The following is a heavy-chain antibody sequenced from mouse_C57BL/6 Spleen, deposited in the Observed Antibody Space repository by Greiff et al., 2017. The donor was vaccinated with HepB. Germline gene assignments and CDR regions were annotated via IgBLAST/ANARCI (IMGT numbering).Heavy chain of an antibody. CDR2: IDPSDSYT. J-gene: IGHJ4*01. Sequence: VQLQQSGAELVMPGASVKLSCKASGYTFTSYWMHWVKQRPGQGLEWIGEIDPSDSYTNYNQKFKGKSTLTVDKSSSTAYMQLSSLTSEDSAVYYCARYDYDDAMDYWGQGTSVTVSS. CDR1: GYTFTSYW. CDR3: ARYDYDDAMDY. V-gene: IGHV1-69*01. D-gene: IGHD2-4*01.